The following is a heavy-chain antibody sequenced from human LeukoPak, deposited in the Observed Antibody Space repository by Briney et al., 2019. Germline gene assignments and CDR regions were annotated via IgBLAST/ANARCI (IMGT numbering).Heavy chain of an antibody. J-gene: IGHJ6*03. V-gene: IGHV3-33*06. CDR3: AKDTGYYYYYMDV. CDR1: GFTFRSYG. Sequence: PGGSLRLSCAASGFTFRSYGMHWVRRAPGKGLEWVAVIWNDGSNKYYADSVKGRFTISRDNSKNTLYLEMNGLRAEDTAVYYCAKDTGYYYYYMDVWGKGTMVTVSS. D-gene: IGHD1-14*01. CDR2: IWNDGSNK.